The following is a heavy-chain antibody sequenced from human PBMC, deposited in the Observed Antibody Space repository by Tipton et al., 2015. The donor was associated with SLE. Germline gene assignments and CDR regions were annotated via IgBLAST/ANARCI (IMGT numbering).Heavy chain of an antibody. Sequence: TLSLTCTVSGDSTSTYYWSWIRQSPGKGLEWIGRIYTSGSTDDNPSLKSRVTMSVDMSKNQIFLQMTSVTAADTAVYFCARVWLNNAFDIWGQGTRVTVSS. CDR1: GDSTSTYY. D-gene: IGHD2/OR15-2a*01. V-gene: IGHV4-4*07. J-gene: IGHJ3*02. CDR3: ARVWLNNAFDI. CDR2: IYTSGST.